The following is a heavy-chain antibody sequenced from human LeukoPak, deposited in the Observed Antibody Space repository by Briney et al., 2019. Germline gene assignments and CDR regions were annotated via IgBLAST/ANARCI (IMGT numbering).Heavy chain of an antibody. D-gene: IGHD3-3*01. CDR3: ARDSNDFWSGYQYYFDY. CDR1: AGSFSNYY. V-gene: IGHV3-21*01. Sequence: ETLSLTCVVYAGSFSNYYWSWVRQAPGKGLEWVSSISSSSSYIYYADSVKGRFTISRDNAKNSLYLQMNSLRAEDTAVYYCARDSNDFWSGYQYYFDYWGQGTLVTVSS. J-gene: IGHJ4*02. CDR2: ISSSSSYI.